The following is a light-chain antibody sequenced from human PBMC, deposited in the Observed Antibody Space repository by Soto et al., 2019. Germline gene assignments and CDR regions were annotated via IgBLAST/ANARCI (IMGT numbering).Light chain of an antibody. Sequence: EIVMTQSPASLSVSPGERATLSCRASQSVSSNLAWYQQKPGQAPRLLIYGASTRPTGIPARFSGSGSGTDFTLTISSLQSEDFAVYYCQQYNTWPPWTFGQGTKVEIK. CDR1: QSVSSN. CDR3: QQYNTWPPWT. CDR2: GAS. V-gene: IGKV3-15*01. J-gene: IGKJ1*01.